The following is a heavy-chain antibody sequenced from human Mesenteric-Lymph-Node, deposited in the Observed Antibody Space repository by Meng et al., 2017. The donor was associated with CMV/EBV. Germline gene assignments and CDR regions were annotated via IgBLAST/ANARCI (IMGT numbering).Heavy chain of an antibody. J-gene: IGHJ3*02. D-gene: IGHD1/OR15-1a*01. Sequence: SETLSLTCVVYGGSFSHYSWSWIRQPPGKGLEWIGEINHSGGVNYNPSLKSRVTISVDTSKNQFSLKLSSVTAADTAVYYCAREATNTPAAFDIWGRGTMVTVSS. CDR3: AREATNTPAAFDI. CDR1: GGSFSHYS. CDR2: INHSGGV. V-gene: IGHV4-34*01.